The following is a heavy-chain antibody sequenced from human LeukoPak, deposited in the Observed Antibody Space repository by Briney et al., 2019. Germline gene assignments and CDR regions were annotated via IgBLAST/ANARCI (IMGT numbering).Heavy chain of an antibody. V-gene: IGHV4-39*07. Sequence: SETMSLTCTVSGGSISSSSYYWGWIRQPPGKGLEWIGSIYYSGSTYYNPSLKSRVTISVDTSKNQFSLKLSSVTAADTAVYYCASILGNYGDSWFDPWGQGTLVTVSS. CDR1: GGSISSSSYY. CDR2: IYYSGST. CDR3: ASILGNYGDSWFDP. J-gene: IGHJ5*02. D-gene: IGHD4-17*01.